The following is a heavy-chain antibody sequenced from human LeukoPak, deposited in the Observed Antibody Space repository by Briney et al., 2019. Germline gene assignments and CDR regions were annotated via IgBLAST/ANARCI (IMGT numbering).Heavy chain of an antibody. V-gene: IGHV4-38-2*02. CDR2: IYHRGSN. D-gene: IGHD2-21*01. J-gene: IGHJ5*02. CDR1: SYSISSCYY. CDR3: ARDNVTGLAYCGGDCLNWFDP. Sequence: SVTLSLTCTVSSYSISSCYYWGWIGQPPRKGLEWMGNIYHRGSNHSTASLKSRVTISVDTYKNKFYLKLNPVSDGNTPVYYCARDNVTGLAYCGGDCLNWFDPWGQGTLVTVSS.